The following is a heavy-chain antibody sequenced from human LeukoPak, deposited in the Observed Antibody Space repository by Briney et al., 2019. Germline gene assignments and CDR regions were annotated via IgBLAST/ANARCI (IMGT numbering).Heavy chain of an antibody. D-gene: IGHD4-11*01. CDR3: ARGAPYRDSDDY. V-gene: IGHV3-7*05. CDR2: INQDGSGK. CDR1: GFIFRNYW. Sequence: SGGSLRLSCAASGFIFRNYWMSWVRQAPGKGLEWVANINQDGSGKNHVYSVNGRFTISRDNAKNSQYLQMNSPGPDAMAVYYGARGAPYRDSDDYWGQGTLVTVSS. J-gene: IGHJ4*02.